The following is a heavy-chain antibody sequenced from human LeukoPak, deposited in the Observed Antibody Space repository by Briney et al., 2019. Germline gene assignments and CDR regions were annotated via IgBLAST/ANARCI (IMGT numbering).Heavy chain of an antibody. Sequence: SETLSLTCTVSGYSISSGYYWSWIRQPPGKGLEWIGSIYHSGSTYYNPSLKSRVTISVDTSKNQFSLKLSSVTAADTAVYYCARPVSAAGSSNWFDPWGQGTLVTVSS. V-gene: IGHV4-38-2*02. D-gene: IGHD6-13*01. CDR1: GYSISSGYY. CDR2: IYHSGST. J-gene: IGHJ5*02. CDR3: ARPVSAAGSSNWFDP.